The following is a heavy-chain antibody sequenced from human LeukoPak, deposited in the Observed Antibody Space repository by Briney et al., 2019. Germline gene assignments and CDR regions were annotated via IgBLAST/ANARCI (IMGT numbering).Heavy chain of an antibody. V-gene: IGHV4-39*01. CDR3: ARGRVAARRVHYYYYMDV. D-gene: IGHD6-6*01. CDR1: GGSISSSLYH. Sequence: SETLSLTCTVSGGSISSSLYHWGWIRQSPGKNLEWLGSIYYTGTTHYNPSLKSRVTISVDTSKNQFSLNLSSVTAADTAVYYCARGRVAARRVHYYYYMDVWGKGTTVTVSS. CDR2: IYYTGTT. J-gene: IGHJ6*03.